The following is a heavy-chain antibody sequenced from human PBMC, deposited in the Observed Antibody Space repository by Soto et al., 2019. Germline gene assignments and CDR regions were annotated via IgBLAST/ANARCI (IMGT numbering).Heavy chain of an antibody. D-gene: IGHD3-3*01. CDR3: AKGITIFGVVNDAFDI. CDR1: GFTFSSYA. V-gene: IGHV3-23*01. CDR2: ISGSGGST. J-gene: IGHJ3*02. Sequence: PGGSLRLSXAASGFTFSSYAMSWVRQAPGKGLEWVSAISGSGGSTYYADSVKGRFTISRDNSKNTLYPQMNSLRAEDTAVYYSAKGITIFGVVNDAFDIWGQGTMVTVSS.